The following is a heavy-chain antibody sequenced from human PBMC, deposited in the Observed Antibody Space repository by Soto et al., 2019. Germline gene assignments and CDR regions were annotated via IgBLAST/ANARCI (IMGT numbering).Heavy chain of an antibody. CDR2: ISSSGSTI. D-gene: IGHD4-17*01. Sequence: PGGSLRLSCAASGFTFSDYYMIWIRRAPGKGLEWVSYISSSGSTIYYADSVKGRFTISRDNAKNSLYLQMNSLRAEDTAVYYCARGFSLYGDYPRESDYWGQGTLVTVSS. CDR3: ARGFSLYGDYPRESDY. J-gene: IGHJ4*02. CDR1: GFTFSDYY. V-gene: IGHV3-11*01.